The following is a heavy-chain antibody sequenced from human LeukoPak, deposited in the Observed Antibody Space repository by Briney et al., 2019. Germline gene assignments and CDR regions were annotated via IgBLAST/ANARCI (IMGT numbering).Heavy chain of an antibody. V-gene: IGHV3-30*18. J-gene: IGHJ4*02. CDR3: AKDHLAGYTYGGYYFDY. CDR1: GFTFSSYG. CDR2: ISHDGSNR. Sequence: GGSLRLSCAASGFTFSSYGIHWVRQAPRKGLEWVAAISHDGSNRYYADSVKGRFTISRDNSKNTLYLQMNSLRAEDTAVYYCAKDHLAGYTYGGYYFDYWGQGTLVTVSS. D-gene: IGHD5-18*01.